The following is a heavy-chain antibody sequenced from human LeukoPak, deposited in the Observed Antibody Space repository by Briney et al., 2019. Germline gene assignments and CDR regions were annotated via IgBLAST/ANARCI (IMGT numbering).Heavy chain of an antibody. D-gene: IGHD5-12*01. J-gene: IGHJ4*02. V-gene: IGHV1-2*02. Sequence: ASVKVSCKVSGYTLTELSMHWVRQAPGQGLEWMGWINPNSGGTNYAQKFQGRVTMTRDTSIGTAYMELYSLRSDDTAVYYCARVEGDSGYELIDYWGQGTLVTVSS. CDR3: ARVEGDSGYELIDY. CDR2: INPNSGGT. CDR1: GYTLTELS.